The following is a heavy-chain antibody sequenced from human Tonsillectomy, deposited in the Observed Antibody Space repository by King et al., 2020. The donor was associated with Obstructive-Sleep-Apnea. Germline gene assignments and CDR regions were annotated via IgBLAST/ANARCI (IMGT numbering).Heavy chain of an antibody. CDR3: ARRLDGSTSSSYGY. J-gene: IGHJ4*02. Sequence: EVQLVESGAEVKKPGESLRSSCKGSGYSFTSYWISWVRQMPGKGLEWMGRIGPSDAYTDYTPSFQGHVTISADKSISTAYLQWSSLKASDTAIYYCARRLDGSTSSSYGYWGQGTLVTVSS. CDR2: IGPSDAYT. V-gene: IGHV5-10-1*03. CDR1: GYSFTSYW. D-gene: IGHD6-6*01.